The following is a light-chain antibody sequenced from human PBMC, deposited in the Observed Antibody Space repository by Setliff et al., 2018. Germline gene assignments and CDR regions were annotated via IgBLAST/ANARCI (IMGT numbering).Light chain of an antibody. Sequence: QSVLTQPASVSGSPGQSISISCTGTRRDVGSFNLVSWYQHRPGKAPQVIIFDVSDRPSGVSNRFSGSKSGDTAYLTISGLQAEDEANYFCSSYAGLTTGIFGAGTKVTVL. CDR2: DVS. CDR3: SSYAGLTTGI. CDR1: RRDVGSFNL. V-gene: IGLV2-23*02. J-gene: IGLJ1*01.